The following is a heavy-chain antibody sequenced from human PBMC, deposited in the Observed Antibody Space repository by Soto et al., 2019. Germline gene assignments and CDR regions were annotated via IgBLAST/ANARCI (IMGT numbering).Heavy chain of an antibody. D-gene: IGHD1-7*01. J-gene: IGHJ6*02. CDR3: ARRGGTGTAGYYGMDV. CDR2: IIPIFGTA. Sequence: SVKVSCKASGGTFSSYAISWVRQAPGQGLEWMGGIIPIFGTANYAQKFQGRVTITADESTSTAYMELSSLRSEDTAVYYCARRGGTGTAGYYGMDVSGQGTTVTVSS. V-gene: IGHV1-69*13. CDR1: GGTFSSYA.